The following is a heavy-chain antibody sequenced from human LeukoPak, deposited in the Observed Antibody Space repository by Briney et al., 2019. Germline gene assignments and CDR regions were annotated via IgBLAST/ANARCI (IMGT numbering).Heavy chain of an antibody. CDR1: GFTFSGSA. CDR3: TRHLYDSSGYYPFDY. Sequence: PGGSLTLSCAASGFTFSGSAMHWVRQASGKGLEWVGRIRSKANSYATAYAASVKGRFTISRDDSKNTAYLQMNSLKTEDTAVYYCTRHLYDSSGYYPFDYWGQGTLVTVSS. D-gene: IGHD3-22*01. V-gene: IGHV3-73*01. J-gene: IGHJ4*02. CDR2: IRSKANSYAT.